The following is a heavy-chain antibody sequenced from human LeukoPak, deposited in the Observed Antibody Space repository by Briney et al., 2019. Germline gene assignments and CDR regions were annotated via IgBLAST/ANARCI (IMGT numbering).Heavy chain of an antibody. CDR2: ISGSGGRT. D-gene: IGHD3-22*01. CDR1: GFTFSSYA. CDR3: AKVKAYYYDSSGYYIDAFDL. J-gene: IGHJ3*01. V-gene: IGHV3-23*01. Sequence: GGSLRLSCAASGFTFSSYAMSWVRQAPGKGLEWVSAISGSGGRTYYADSVKGPFTISRDNPQNTLYLQMNSLRAEDTAVYYCAKVKAYYYDSSGYYIDAFDLWGQGTMVTVSP.